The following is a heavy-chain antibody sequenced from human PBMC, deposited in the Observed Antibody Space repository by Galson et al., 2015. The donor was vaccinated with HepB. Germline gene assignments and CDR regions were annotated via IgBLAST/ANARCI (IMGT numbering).Heavy chain of an antibody. Sequence: SVKVSCKASGYTFTSYAMHWVRQAPGQRLEWMGWINAGNGNTKYSQKFQGRVTITRDTSASTAYMELSSLRSEDTAVYYCARDRGSGWVPRGQYFQHWGQGTLVTVSS. J-gene: IGHJ1*01. D-gene: IGHD6-19*01. V-gene: IGHV1-3*01. CDR2: INAGNGNT. CDR1: GYTFTSYA. CDR3: ARDRGSGWVPRGQYFQH.